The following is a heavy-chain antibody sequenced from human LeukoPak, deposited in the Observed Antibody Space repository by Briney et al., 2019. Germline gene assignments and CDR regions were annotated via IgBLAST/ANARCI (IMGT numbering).Heavy chain of an antibody. CDR2: ISYDGSNK. V-gene: IGHV3-30*04. Sequence: GGSLRLSCAASGFTFRSYAMHWVRQAPGKGLEWVAVISYDGSNKYYADSVKGRFTISRDNSKNSLYLQMNSLRAEDTAVYYCARDRSPGNFDYWGQGTLVTVSS. J-gene: IGHJ4*02. D-gene: IGHD3-10*01. CDR1: GFTFRSYA. CDR3: ARDRSPGNFDY.